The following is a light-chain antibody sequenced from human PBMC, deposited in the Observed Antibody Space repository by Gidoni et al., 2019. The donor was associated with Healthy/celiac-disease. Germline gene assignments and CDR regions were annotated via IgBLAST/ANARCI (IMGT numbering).Light chain of an antibody. V-gene: IGLV1-40*01. J-gene: IGLJ2*01. Sequence: QSVLTQPPSVSGAPGQRVTRPCTGSSSNIGAGYDVHWYQQLPGTAPKLLIYGNSNRPSGVPDRFSGSKSGTSASLAITGLQAEDEADYYCQSYDSSLSGVVFGGGTKLTVL. CDR1: SSNIGAGYD. CDR2: GNS. CDR3: QSYDSSLSGVV.